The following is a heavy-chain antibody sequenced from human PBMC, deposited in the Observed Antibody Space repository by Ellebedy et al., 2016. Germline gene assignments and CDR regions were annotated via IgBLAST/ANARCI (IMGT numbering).Heavy chain of an antibody. Sequence: GGSLKLSCAASGFTFDDYAMHWVRQAPGKGLGWVSGISWNSGSIDYADSVKGRFTISRDNAKNSLYLQMNSLRAEDTAVYYCATPGDSNSMDVWGQGTTVAVSS. CDR3: ATPGDSNSMDV. V-gene: IGHV3-9*01. CDR1: GFTFDDYA. D-gene: IGHD3-22*01. CDR2: ISWNSGSI. J-gene: IGHJ6*02.